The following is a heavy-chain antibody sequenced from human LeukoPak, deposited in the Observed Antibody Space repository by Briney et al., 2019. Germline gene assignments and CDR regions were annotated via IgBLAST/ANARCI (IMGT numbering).Heavy chain of an antibody. Sequence: KASETLSLTCAVYGGSFSGYYWSWIRQPPGKGLEWIGEINHSGSTNYNPSLKSRVTISVDTSKNQFSLKLSSVTAADTAVYYCARARPRPYCSGGSCYRGDYCDYWGQGTLVTVSS. J-gene: IGHJ4*02. CDR1: GGSFSGYY. D-gene: IGHD2-15*01. CDR2: INHSGST. V-gene: IGHV4-34*01. CDR3: ARARPRPYCSGGSCYRGDYCDY.